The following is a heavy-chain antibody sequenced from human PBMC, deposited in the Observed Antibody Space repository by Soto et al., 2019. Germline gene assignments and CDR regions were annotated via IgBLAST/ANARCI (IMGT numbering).Heavy chain of an antibody. CDR2: ISYSGST. CDR3: ARARGYSYGYSIDY. V-gene: IGHV4-31*03. CDR1: GGSISSGSYY. Sequence: PSETLSLTCTVSGGSISSGSYYWSWIRQHPGKGLEWIGYISYSGSTYYNPSLKSRVTISVDTSKNQLSLKLSSVTAADTAVYYCARARGYSYGYSIDYWGQGTLVTVSS. D-gene: IGHD5-18*01. J-gene: IGHJ4*02.